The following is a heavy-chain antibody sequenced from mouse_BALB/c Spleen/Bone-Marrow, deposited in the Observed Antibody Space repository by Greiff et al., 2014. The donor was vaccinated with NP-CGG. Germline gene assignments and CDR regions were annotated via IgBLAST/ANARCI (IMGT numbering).Heavy chain of an antibody. J-gene: IGHJ2*01. CDR2: IWAGGST. CDR3: ARDRYYDYYFDY. CDR1: GFPLTNYG. D-gene: IGHD2-4*01. V-gene: IGHV2-9*02. Sequence: VKLQESGPGLVAPSPSLSISCTASGFPLTNYGVHWVRQPPGKGLEWLGVIWAGGSTNYNSALMSRLSITKDNSKSQVFLKMNSLQTDDTAMYYCARDRYYDYYFDYWGQGTTLTVSS.